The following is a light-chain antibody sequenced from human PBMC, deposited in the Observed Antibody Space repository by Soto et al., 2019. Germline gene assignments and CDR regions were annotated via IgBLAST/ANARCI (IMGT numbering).Light chain of an antibody. Sequence: EIVMTQSPATLSVSPGERATLSCRASQSVSSNLAWYQQKPGQAPRLLIYGASTRATGIPARISGSGSGREFTLTISSLQSEDFAGYYCQQYNNWPLTFGGGTKVEI. CDR1: QSVSSN. CDR3: QQYNNWPLT. CDR2: GAS. V-gene: IGKV3-15*01. J-gene: IGKJ4*01.